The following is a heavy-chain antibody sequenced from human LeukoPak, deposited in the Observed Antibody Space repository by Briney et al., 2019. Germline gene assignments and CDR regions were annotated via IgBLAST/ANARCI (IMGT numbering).Heavy chain of an antibody. CDR1: GFTFSSSA. J-gene: IGHJ4*02. CDR2: ISASGGST. Sequence: GGSLRPSCAASGFTFSSSAMSWVRQVPGKGLEWVSGISASGGSTSYADSVRGRFTISRDNSKNTLYVQMNSLRDEDTAVYYWAKDQRWESPHYLDSWGQGTLVTVSS. CDR3: AKDQRWESPHYLDS. D-gene: IGHD1-26*01. V-gene: IGHV3-23*01.